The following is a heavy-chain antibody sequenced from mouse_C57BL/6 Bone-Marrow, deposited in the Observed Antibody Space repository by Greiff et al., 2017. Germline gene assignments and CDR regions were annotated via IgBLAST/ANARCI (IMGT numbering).Heavy chain of an antibody. Sequence: VQLQQSGAELVRPGTSVKVSCKASGYAFTNYLIEWVKQRPGQGLEWIGVINPGSGGTNYNEKFKGKATLTADKTSSTAYLQLSSLTSEDSAVYFCERYPYTAMDYWGQGTSVTVSS. CDR3: ERYPYTAMDY. CDR2: INPGSGGT. CDR1: GYAFTNYL. D-gene: IGHD2-10*01. V-gene: IGHV1-54*01. J-gene: IGHJ4*01.